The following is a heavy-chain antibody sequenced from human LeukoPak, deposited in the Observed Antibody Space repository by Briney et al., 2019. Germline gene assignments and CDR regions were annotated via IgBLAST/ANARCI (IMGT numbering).Heavy chain of an antibody. J-gene: IGHJ4*02. CDR1: GYAFTGYY. V-gene: IGHV1-2*02. Sequence: ASVKVSCKASGYAFTGYYMQWVRQAPGQGLEWMGWINPNSGGTNYAQKFQGRVTMTRDTSISTAYMELSRLRSDDTAVYYCARGGYSSGWYKYWGQGTLVTVSS. CDR2: INPNSGGT. D-gene: IGHD6-19*01. CDR3: ARGGYSSGWYKY.